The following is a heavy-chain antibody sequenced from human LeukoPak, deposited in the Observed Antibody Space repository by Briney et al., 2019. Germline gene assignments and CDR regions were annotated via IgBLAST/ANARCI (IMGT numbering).Heavy chain of an antibody. V-gene: IGHV1-69*05. D-gene: IGHD3-22*01. CDR2: FIPIFGSP. CDR3: AGFFYDSSGAAFDL. CDR1: VPTFTSYA. J-gene: IGHJ3*01. Sequence: SVKVSCKATVPTFTSYAINWVRQAPGLGLAWVGGFIPIFGSPTYAHQFQGRVTFTTDESTYTAYMELSNLRSDDTAVFYWAGFFYDSSGAAFDLWGQGTMVTVSS.